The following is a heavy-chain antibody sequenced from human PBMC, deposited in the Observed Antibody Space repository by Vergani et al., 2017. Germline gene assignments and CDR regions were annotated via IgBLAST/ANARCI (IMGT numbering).Heavy chain of an antibody. D-gene: IGHD5-18*01. J-gene: IGHJ4*02. CDR3: ASSVRGYSYGFDY. CDR1: GGSVSSGSYY. Sequence: QVQLQESGPGLVKPSETLSLTCTVSGGSVSSGSYYWSWIRQPPGKGLECIGYIYYSGSTHYNPSLKSRVTISVDTSKNQFSLKMSSVTAADTAVYYCASSVRGYSYGFDYWGQGTLVTVSS. V-gene: IGHV4-61*01. CDR2: IYYSGST.